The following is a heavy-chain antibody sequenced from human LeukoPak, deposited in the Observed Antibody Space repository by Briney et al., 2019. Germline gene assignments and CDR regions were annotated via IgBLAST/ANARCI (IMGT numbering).Heavy chain of an antibody. Sequence: GGSLRLSCAASGFIFINAWMSWVRQAPGKGLEWVGRIKSKTDGGTTDYAAPVKGRFTISRDDSDNTLYLQMNSREIDDTAVYYCRYFDYWGQGTLVTVS. V-gene: IGHV3-15*01. CDR3: RYFDY. CDR2: IKSKTDGGTT. CDR1: GFIFINAW. J-gene: IGHJ4*02.